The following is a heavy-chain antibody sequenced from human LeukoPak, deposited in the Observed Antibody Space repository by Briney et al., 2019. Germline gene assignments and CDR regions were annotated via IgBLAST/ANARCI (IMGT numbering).Heavy chain of an antibody. J-gene: IGHJ4*02. CDR3: ARVPARTYYFDY. CDR1: GGTFSSYT. V-gene: IGHV1-69*02. Sequence: GASVKVSCKASGGTFSSYTISWVRRAPGQGLEWMGRIIPILGIANYAQKFQGRVTITADKSTSTAYMELSSLRSEDTAVYYCARVPARTYYFDYWGQGTLVTVSS. CDR2: IIPILGIA. D-gene: IGHD6-25*01.